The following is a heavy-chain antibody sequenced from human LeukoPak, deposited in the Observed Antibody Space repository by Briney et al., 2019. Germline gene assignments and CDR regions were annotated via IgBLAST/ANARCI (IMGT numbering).Heavy chain of an antibody. J-gene: IGHJ4*02. V-gene: IGHV3-21*01. D-gene: IGHD2-2*01. CDR1: GFTFSSYS. Sequence: GGSLRLSCAASGFTFSSYSMNWVRQAPGKGLEWVSSISSSSSYIYYADSVKGRFTISRDNAKSSLYLQMNSLRAEDTAVYYCATNPEYCSSTSCPAPMVSDFDYWGQGTLVTVSS. CDR3: ATNPEYCSSTSCPAPMVSDFDY. CDR2: ISSSSSYI.